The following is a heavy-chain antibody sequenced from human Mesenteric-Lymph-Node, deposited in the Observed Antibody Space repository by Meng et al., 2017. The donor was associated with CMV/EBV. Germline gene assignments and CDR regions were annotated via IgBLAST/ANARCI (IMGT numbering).Heavy chain of an antibody. V-gene: IGHV5-51*01. CDR2: INPGDSNT. D-gene: IGHD2-2*01. CDR1: GYTFTNYW. Sequence: GESLKISCKGSGYTFTNYWIGWVRQMPGKGLEWMGIINPGDSNTIYSPSFEGQVTISVDKSISTAYLQWSGLRASDTATYYCARLKDCTTTSCPDYWGQGTLVTVSS. J-gene: IGHJ4*02. CDR3: ARLKDCTTTSCPDY.